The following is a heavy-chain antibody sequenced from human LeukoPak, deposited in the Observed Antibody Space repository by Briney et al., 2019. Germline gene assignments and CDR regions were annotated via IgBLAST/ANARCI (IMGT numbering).Heavy chain of an antibody. CDR3: ARGPFSGSTYHPNYFDY. J-gene: IGHJ4*02. CDR2: IYHSGST. V-gene: IGHV4-4*02. Sequence: SGTLSLTCAVSGGSISSSNWWSWVRQPPGKGLEWIGEIYHSGSTNYNPSLKSRVTISVDKSKNQFSLKLSSVTAADTAVYFCARGPFSGSTYHPNYFDYWGQGTLVTVSS. CDR1: GGSISSSNW. D-gene: IGHD1-26*01.